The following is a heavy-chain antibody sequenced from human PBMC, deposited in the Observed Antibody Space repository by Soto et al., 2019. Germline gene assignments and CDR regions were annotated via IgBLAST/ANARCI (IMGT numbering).Heavy chain of an antibody. CDR1: GGSVSNDAYY. Sequence: QVQLQESGPGLVKPSETLSLTCIVSGGSVSNDAYYWSWIRQPPGKGLEWIGYIYHSGSTYYNPSLTSRVTISADTSAYQFSLKVSSVTAADTAVYYCARLGIGWEFPFDYWGQGTLVNVSS. J-gene: IGHJ4*02. CDR3: ARLGIGWEFPFDY. CDR2: IYHSGST. D-gene: IGHD1-26*01. V-gene: IGHV4-61*08.